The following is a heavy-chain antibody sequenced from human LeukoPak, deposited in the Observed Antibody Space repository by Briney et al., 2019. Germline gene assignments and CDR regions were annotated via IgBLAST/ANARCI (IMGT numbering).Heavy chain of an antibody. J-gene: IGHJ4*02. Sequence: GASVKVSCKASGYTFTTYGITWVRQAPGRGLEWMGWISTYNGNTNYAQKLQGRVTMTTDTSTSTAYMELRSLRSDDTAVYYCARGTLRFGELGLHWGQGTLVTVSS. CDR3: ARGTLRFGELGLH. CDR1: GYTFTTYG. V-gene: IGHV1-18*01. CDR2: ISTYNGNT. D-gene: IGHD3-10*01.